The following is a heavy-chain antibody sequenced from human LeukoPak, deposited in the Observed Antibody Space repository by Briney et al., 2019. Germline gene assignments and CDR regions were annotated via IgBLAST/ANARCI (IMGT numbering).Heavy chain of an antibody. J-gene: IGHJ4*02. V-gene: IGHV1-2*02. CDR1: GYTFTGYY. Sequence: GASVKVSCKASGYTFTGYYMHWVRQAPEQGLEWMGWINPNSGGTNYAQKFQGRVTMTRDPSISTAYMELSRLRSDDTAVYYCARDCTNGVCLDYWGQGALVTVSS. D-gene: IGHD2-8*01. CDR3: ARDCTNGVCLDY. CDR2: INPNSGGT.